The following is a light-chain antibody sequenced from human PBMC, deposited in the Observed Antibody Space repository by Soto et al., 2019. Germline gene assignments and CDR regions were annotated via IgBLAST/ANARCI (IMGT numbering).Light chain of an antibody. Sequence: QSVLTKPASVSGSPGQSITISCTGTSSDVGGYNYVSWYQQHPGKAPRLMIYEVSNRPSGVSNRFSGSKSGNTASLIISGLQAEDEADYYCSSYTSSSTWVFGGGTKVTVL. CDR2: EVS. V-gene: IGLV2-14*01. CDR1: SSDVGGYNY. J-gene: IGLJ3*02. CDR3: SSYTSSSTWV.